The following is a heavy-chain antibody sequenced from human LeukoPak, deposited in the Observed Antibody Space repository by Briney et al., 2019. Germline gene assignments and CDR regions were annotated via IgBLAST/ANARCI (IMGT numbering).Heavy chain of an antibody. D-gene: IGHD3-22*01. CDR3: ARARNNYDSSGCSALDY. Sequence: SGGSLRLSCAASSGLMFSSHGMHLVRQAPGKGLEWVAVIWYDGSNEYYADSVKGRFTISRDNSKNTLYLQMNSLRAEDTAVYYCARARNNYDSSGCSALDYWGQGTLVTVSS. V-gene: IGHV3-33*01. J-gene: IGHJ4*02. CDR2: IWYDGSNE. CDR1: GLMFSSHG.